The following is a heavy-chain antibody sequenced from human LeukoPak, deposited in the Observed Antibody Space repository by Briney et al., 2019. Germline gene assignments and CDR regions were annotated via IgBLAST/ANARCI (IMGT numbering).Heavy chain of an antibody. D-gene: IGHD2-21*01. V-gene: IGHV3-23*01. J-gene: IGHJ3*02. CDR1: GFTFSSYA. CDR2: ISGSGGST. CDR3: AKDSRAHCGGCEFDI. Sequence: LPGGSLRLSCAASGFTFSSYALSWVRQAPGKGLEWVSAISGSGGSTYYADSVKGRFTISRDNSKNTLYLQMNSLRAEDTAVYYCAKDSRAHCGGCEFDIWGQGTMVTVSS.